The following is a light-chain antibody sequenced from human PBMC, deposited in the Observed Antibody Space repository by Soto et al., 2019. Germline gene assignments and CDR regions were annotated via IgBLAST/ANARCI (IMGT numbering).Light chain of an antibody. Sequence: IHMTHSPSTLSASVVYRVTITFRASQNINSWLAWYQQKPGKAPKLLIYEASSLEKGVPARFGGSGSGTEFTLTISSLQPDDFATYYCQQYNVYSWTFGQGTKVDIK. CDR1: QNINSW. CDR3: QQYNVYSWT. CDR2: EAS. V-gene: IGKV1-5*03. J-gene: IGKJ1*01.